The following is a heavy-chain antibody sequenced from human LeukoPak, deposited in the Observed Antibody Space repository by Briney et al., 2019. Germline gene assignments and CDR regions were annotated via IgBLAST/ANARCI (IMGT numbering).Heavy chain of an antibody. J-gene: IGHJ6*02. CDR2: ISGSGGST. Sequence: GGSLRLSCAASGFTFSSYAMSWVRQAPGKGLEWVSAISGSGGSTYYADSVKGRSTISRDNSKNTLYLQMNSLRAEDTAVYYCAKGYGGRYYYYGMDVWGQGTTVTVSS. V-gene: IGHV3-23*01. CDR3: AKGYGGRYYYYGMDV. CDR1: GFTFSSYA. D-gene: IGHD4-23*01.